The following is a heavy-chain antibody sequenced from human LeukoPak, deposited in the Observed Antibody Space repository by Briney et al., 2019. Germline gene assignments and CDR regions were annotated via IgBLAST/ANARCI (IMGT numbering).Heavy chain of an antibody. CDR2: ISYDGSNK. V-gene: IGHV3-30*04. CDR3: ARVSGWYGDYFDY. CDR1: GFTFSSYA. J-gene: IGHJ4*02. D-gene: IGHD6-19*01. Sequence: GGSLRLSCAASGFTFSSYAMHWVRQAPGKGLEWVAVISYDGSNKYYADSVKGRFTISRDNSKNTLYLQMNSLRAEDTAVYYCARVSGWYGDYFDYWGQGTLVTVSS.